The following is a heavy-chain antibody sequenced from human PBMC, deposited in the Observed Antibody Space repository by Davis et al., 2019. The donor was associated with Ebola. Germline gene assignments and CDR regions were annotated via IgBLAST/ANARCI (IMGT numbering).Heavy chain of an antibody. V-gene: IGHV3-21*01. CDR3: ALFPACGSDCYFTKLPVRDY. Sequence: GESLKISCAASGFTFSSYSMNWVRQAPGKGLEWVSSISSSSSYIYYADSVKGRFTISRDNAKNSLYLQMNSLRAEDTAVYYCALFPACGSDCYFTKLPVRDYWGQGTLVTVSS. CDR2: ISSSSSYI. J-gene: IGHJ4*02. D-gene: IGHD2-21*01. CDR1: GFTFSSYS.